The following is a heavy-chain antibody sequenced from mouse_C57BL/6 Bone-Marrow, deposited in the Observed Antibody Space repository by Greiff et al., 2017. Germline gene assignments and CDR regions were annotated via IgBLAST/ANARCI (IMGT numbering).Heavy chain of an antibody. D-gene: IGHD1-1*01. V-gene: IGHV1-78*01. Sequence: VQLQQPDAELVKPGASVKISCKASGYTFTDHTIHWMKQRPEQGLEWIGYIYPRDGSTKYNEKFKGKATLTADKSSSTADMQLNSLTSADAAVCYCAGAALYGSSYVDYWGQGTTLTVSS. CDR2: IYPRDGST. CDR3: AGAALYGSSYVDY. CDR1: GYTFTDHT. J-gene: IGHJ2*01.